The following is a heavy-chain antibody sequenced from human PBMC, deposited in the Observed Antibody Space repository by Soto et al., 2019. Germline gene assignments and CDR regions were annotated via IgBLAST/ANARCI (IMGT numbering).Heavy chain of an antibody. J-gene: IGHJ4*02. CDR3: ARGRGIAVAAPYPY. D-gene: IGHD6-19*01. V-gene: IGHV4-34*01. Sequence: QVQLQQWGAGLLKPSETLSLTCAVYGGSFSGFYWSWIRQPPGKGLEWIGEINHSGSTNYNPSLRSRVPXXVXTXXNQFSLKLSSVTAADTAVYYWARGRGIAVAAPYPYWGQGTLVTVSS. CDR2: INHSGST. CDR1: GGSFSGFY.